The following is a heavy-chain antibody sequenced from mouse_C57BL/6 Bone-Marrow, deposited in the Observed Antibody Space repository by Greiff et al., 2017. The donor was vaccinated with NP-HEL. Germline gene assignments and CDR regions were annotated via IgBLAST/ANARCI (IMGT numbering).Heavy chain of an antibody. CDR3: ARTLIYDGYYGDYYAMDY. CDR2: INPNYGTT. J-gene: IGHJ4*01. V-gene: IGHV1-39*01. Sequence: VQLQQSGPELVKPGASVKISCKASGYSFTDYNMNWVKQSNGKSLEWIGVINPNYGTTSYNQKFKGKATLTVDQSSSTAYMQLNSLTSEDSAVYYCARTLIYDGYYGDYYAMDYWGQGTSVTVSS. CDR1: GYSFTDYN. D-gene: IGHD2-3*01.